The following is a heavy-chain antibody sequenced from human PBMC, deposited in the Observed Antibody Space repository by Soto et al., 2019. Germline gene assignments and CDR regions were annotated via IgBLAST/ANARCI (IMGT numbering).Heavy chain of an antibody. V-gene: IGHV3-23*01. CDR2: ISKNGDEE. D-gene: IGHD3-10*02. Sequence: GGSLRLSCAASGFTFTAYAMSWVRQAPGKGLEWVSVISKNGDEEYYADSVTGRFTISRDSSNNLLYLRMSSLRVEDTAVYYCASYVRGPAFYLDSWGQGTLVTVSS. CDR3: ASYVRGPAFYLDS. CDR1: GFTFTAYA. J-gene: IGHJ4*02.